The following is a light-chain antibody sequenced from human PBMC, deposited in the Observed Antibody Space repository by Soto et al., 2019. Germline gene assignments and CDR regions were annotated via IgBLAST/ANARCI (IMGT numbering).Light chain of an antibody. Sequence: DIQMTQSPSSLSASVGDRVTITCRASENIRSYLNWYLHNPGKAPKLLIYGASTLQSGVPSRFSGSGSGTHFTLTISNLQPEDCATYFCQQSYNSPPTFGLGTKVEF. V-gene: IGKV1-39*01. CDR1: ENIRSY. J-gene: IGKJ1*01. CDR3: QQSYNSPPT. CDR2: GAS.